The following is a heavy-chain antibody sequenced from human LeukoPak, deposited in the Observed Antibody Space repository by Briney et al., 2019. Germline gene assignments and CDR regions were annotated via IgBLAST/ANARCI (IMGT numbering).Heavy chain of an antibody. CDR2: ISTNGSTT. CDR1: GFTFSSYA. J-gene: IGHJ6*03. Sequence: GGSLRLSCAASGFTFSSYAMNWVRQAPGKGLEYVSAISTNGSTTYYANSVKGRFTISRDNSKNTLYLQMGSLRAEDMAVYYCTRAGRAFWSPLYYMDVWGKGTTVTVSS. V-gene: IGHV3-64*01. CDR3: TRAGRAFWSPLYYMDV. D-gene: IGHD3-3*01.